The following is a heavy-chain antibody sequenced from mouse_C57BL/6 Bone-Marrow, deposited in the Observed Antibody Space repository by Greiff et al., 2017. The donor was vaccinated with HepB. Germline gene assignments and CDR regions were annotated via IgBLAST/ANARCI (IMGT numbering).Heavy chain of an antibody. CDR2: ISNGGGST. Sequence: EVQRVESGGGLVQPGGSLKLSCAASGFTFSDYYMYWVRQTPEKRLEWVAYISNGGGSTYYPDTVKGRFTISRDNAKNTLYLQMSRLKSEDTAMYYCARHLFITTVVAHYYAMDYWGQGTSVTVSS. D-gene: IGHD1-1*01. CDR1: GFTFSDYY. CDR3: ARHLFITTVVAHYYAMDY. V-gene: IGHV5-12*01. J-gene: IGHJ4*01.